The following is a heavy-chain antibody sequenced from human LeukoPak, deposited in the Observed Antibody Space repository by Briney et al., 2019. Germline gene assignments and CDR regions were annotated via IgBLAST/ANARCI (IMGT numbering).Heavy chain of an antibody. CDR3: AKDQIAYYHYVWGSAFDY. CDR2: IRYDGSNK. J-gene: IGHJ4*02. Sequence: GGSLRLSCAASGFTFSSYGMHWVRQAPGKGLEWVAFIRYDGSNKYYADSVKGRFTISRDNSKNTLYLQMNSLRADDTAVYYCAKDQIAYYHYVWGSAFDYWGQGTLVTVSS. V-gene: IGHV3-30*02. CDR1: GFTFSSYG. D-gene: IGHD3-16*01.